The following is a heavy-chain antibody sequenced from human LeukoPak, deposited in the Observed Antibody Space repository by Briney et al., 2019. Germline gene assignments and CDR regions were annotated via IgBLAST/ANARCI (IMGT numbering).Heavy chain of an antibody. CDR2: INPSGGST. CDR3: ANDMIAVSYDCSRYRLDY. V-gene: IGHV1-46*01. Sequence: ASVKVSCRASACTCTSYYMHWVLQAPRQGLEWMGIINPSGGSTSYAQKFQGRVTMTRDTSTSTVYMELSSLRSEDAIDYYCANDMIAVSYDCSRYRLDYWGQGTLVTVSS. D-gene: IGHD3-22*01. J-gene: IGHJ4*02. CDR1: ACTCTSYY.